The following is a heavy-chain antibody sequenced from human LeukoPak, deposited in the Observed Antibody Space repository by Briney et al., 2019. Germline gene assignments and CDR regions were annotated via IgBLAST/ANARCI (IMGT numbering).Heavy chain of an antibody. CDR1: GGTFSSYA. D-gene: IGHD1-26*01. J-gene: IGHJ4*02. CDR2: IIPIFGTA. CDR3: ARDPGSLGFDY. V-gene: IGHV1-69*13. Sequence: GASVKVSCKASGGTFSSYAISWVRQAPGQGLEWMGGIIPIFGTANYAQRFQGRVTITADESTSTAYMELSSLRSEDTAVYYCARDPGSLGFDYWGQGTLVTVSS.